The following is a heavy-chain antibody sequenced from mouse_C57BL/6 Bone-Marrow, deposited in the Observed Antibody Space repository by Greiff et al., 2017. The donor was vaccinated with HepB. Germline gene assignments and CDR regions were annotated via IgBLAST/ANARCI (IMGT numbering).Heavy chain of an antibody. J-gene: IGHJ1*03. D-gene: IGHD1-1*01. CDR1: GFTFTDYY. Sequence: EVKVVESGGGLVQPGGSLSLSCAASGFTFTDYYMSWVRQPPGKALEWLGFIRNKANGYTTEYSASVKGRFTISRDNSQSILYLQMNALRAEDSATYYCARSTVVSYWYFDVWGTGTTVTVSS. CDR3: ARSTVVSYWYFDV. CDR2: IRNKANGYTT. V-gene: IGHV7-3*01.